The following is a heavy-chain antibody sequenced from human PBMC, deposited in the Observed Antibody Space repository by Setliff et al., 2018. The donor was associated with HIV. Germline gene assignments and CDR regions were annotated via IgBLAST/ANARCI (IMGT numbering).Heavy chain of an antibody. CDR3: ARGSSSIAAAYPDALDI. V-gene: IGHV1-18*01. D-gene: IGHD6-13*01. J-gene: IGHJ3*02. Sequence: ASVKVSCKASGYTFTSYGISWVRQAPGQGLEWMGWISAYNGNTNYAQKLQGRVTMTTDTSTSTAYMELRSLRSDDTAVYYCARGSSSIAAAYPDALDIWGQGTMVTVS. CDR1: GYTFTSYG. CDR2: ISAYNGNT.